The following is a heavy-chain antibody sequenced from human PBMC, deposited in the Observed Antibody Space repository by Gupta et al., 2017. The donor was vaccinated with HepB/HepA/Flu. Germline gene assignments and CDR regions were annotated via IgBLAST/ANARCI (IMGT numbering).Heavy chain of an antibody. V-gene: IGHV3-9*03. Sequence: EVKLVESGGGLVQPGRSLRLSCAASGFTFDDYAMHWVRHAPGKGLEWVSGISWNSGSIGYADSVKGRFTISRDNAKNSLYLQMNSLRAEDMALYYCAKSRYCSSTSCYSGFDYWGQGTLVTVSS. D-gene: IGHD2-2*01. J-gene: IGHJ4*02. CDR1: GFTFDDYA. CDR2: ISWNSGSI. CDR3: AKSRYCSSTSCYSGFDY.